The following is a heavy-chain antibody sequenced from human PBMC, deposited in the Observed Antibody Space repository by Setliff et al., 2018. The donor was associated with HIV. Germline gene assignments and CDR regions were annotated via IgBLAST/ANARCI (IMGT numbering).Heavy chain of an antibody. CDR2: IRSEDYGGTI. Sequence: LRLSCTASGFALGDYGLSWFRQAPGKALEWIGFIRSEDYGGTIDYAASVKNRFIISRDDSRSIAYLQMNSLKTEDTATYYCSRAMYYYDSRGYYYPWFDPWGQGTLVTAPQ. CDR3: SRAMYYYDSRGYYYPWFDP. CDR1: GFALGDYG. J-gene: IGHJ5*02. D-gene: IGHD3-22*01. V-gene: IGHV3-49*03.